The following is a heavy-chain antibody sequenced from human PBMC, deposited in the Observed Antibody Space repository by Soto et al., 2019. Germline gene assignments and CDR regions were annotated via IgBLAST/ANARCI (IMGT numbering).Heavy chain of an antibody. CDR2: ITSSSTI. D-gene: IGHD3-3*01. Sequence: PGGPLRLFCVASGFSLSTYAMNWDRKAPGKGLEWISCITSSSTIYYADSVKGRFTISRDDARKSLYMHIHSLRDEDTAVYYCARNLAFLGPWGQGTLVTVSS. CDR1: GFSLSTYA. CDR3: ARNLAFLGP. J-gene: IGHJ5*02. V-gene: IGHV3-48*02.